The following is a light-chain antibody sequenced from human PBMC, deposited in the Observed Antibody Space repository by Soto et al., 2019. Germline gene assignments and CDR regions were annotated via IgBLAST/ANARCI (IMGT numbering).Light chain of an antibody. CDR3: QQYGSSLFT. V-gene: IGKV3-20*01. J-gene: IGKJ3*01. Sequence: IVLTQSPGTLSLSAGERAILSCRASQSVSSNYLAWYQQKPGQAPRLLIYAASRRATGIPDRFSGSGSGTDFTLTINRLEPEDFAMYYCQQYGSSLFTFGPGTTVDIK. CDR1: QSVSSNY. CDR2: AAS.